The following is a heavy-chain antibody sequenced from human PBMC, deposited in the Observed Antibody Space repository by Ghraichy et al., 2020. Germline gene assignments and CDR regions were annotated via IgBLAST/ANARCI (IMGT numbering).Heavy chain of an antibody. CDR2: IYSGGST. CDR3: ARTPTPNNWNDEDY. Sequence: GESLNISCAASGFTVSSNYMSWVRQAPGKGLEWVSVIYSGGSTYYADSVKGRFTISRDNSKNTLYLQMNSLRAEDTAVYYCARTPTPNNWNDEDYWGQGTLVTVSS. CDR1: GFTVSSNY. D-gene: IGHD1-20*01. V-gene: IGHV3-53*01. J-gene: IGHJ4*02.